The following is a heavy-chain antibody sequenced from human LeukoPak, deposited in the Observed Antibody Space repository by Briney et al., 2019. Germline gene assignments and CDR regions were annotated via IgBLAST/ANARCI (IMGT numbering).Heavy chain of an antibody. J-gene: IGHJ4*02. D-gene: IGHD2-2*01. V-gene: IGHV3-23*01. Sequence: GGSLRLSCAASGFIFSSYAMTWVRQAPGKGLEWVSSISHKGENTYYADSVKGRFIISRDNSRNTLYLQMNSLRAEDTAVYYCAKEGNCSGTNCYGAFDYWGQGTLVTVSS. CDR3: AKEGNCSGTNCYGAFDY. CDR1: GFIFSSYA. CDR2: ISHKGENT.